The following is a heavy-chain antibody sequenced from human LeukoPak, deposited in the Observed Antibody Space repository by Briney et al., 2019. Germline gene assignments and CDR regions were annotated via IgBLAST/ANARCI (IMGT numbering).Heavy chain of an antibody. Sequence: SETLSLTCTVSGGSISSSSYYWGWIRQPPGKGLEWIGSIYYSGNTYYNSSLKSRVTISVDTSKKQFSMKLSSVTAADTAVYHCARQGISSSSWYDHFDYWGQGTLVTVSS. CDR2: IYYSGNT. CDR1: GGSISSSSYY. J-gene: IGHJ4*02. CDR3: ARQGISSSSWYDHFDY. V-gene: IGHV4-39*01. D-gene: IGHD6-13*01.